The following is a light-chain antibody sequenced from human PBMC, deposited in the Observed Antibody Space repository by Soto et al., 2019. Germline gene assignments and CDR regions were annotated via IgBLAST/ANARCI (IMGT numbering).Light chain of an antibody. Sequence: DIQMTQSPSSLSASVGDTVTLTCRVSQGIKTSLAWYHQRPREAPRPLMYSASTLESGVPSKFSGNGSGTDFTLTISSLQPEDLGTYYCHQYITSPPTFGGGTKVEIK. V-gene: IGKV1-16*02. CDR3: HQYITSPPT. CDR1: QGIKTS. J-gene: IGKJ4*01. CDR2: SAS.